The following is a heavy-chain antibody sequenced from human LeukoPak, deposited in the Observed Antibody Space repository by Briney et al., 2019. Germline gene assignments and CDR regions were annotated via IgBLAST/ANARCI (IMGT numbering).Heavy chain of an antibody. V-gene: IGHV1-46*01. Sequence: ASVKVSSKASGYTFTSYYMHWVRQAPGQGLEWMGIINPSGGSTSYAQKFQGRVTMTRDTSTSTVYMELSSLRSEDTAVYYCARVNSRGPYYYYYGMDVWGQGTTVTVSS. D-gene: IGHD6-13*01. CDR2: INPSGGST. CDR3: ARVNSRGPYYYYYGMDV. CDR1: GYTFTSYY. J-gene: IGHJ6*02.